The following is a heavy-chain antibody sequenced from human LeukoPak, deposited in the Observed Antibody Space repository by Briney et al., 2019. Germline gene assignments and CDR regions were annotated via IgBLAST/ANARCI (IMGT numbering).Heavy chain of an antibody. CDR3: VRGYCSGATCYHFDY. V-gene: IGHV4-59*01. Sequence: PSETLSLTCTVSGASITNYYWNWIRQPPGKGLEWIGYFYYSGIDNYNPSLKSRITISVDTSKNQFSLKLSSVTAADTAVYYCVRGYCSGATCYHFDYWGQGTLVTVSS. J-gene: IGHJ4*02. CDR1: GASITNYY. CDR2: FYYSGID. D-gene: IGHD2-15*01.